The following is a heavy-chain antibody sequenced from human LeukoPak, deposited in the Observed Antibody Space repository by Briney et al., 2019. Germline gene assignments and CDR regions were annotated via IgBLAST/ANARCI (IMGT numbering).Heavy chain of an antibody. CDR3: ARARGDHLYYYYYYMDI. CDR1: GFTLSTYS. Sequence: GGSLRLSCAASGFTLSTYSMNWVRQAPGKGLEWVSYISSGSSSTIYYADSVKGRFTISRDNAKDPLYLQMNSLRAEDTAVYYCARARGDHLYYYYYYMDIWGKGTTVTVSS. CDR2: ISSGSSSTI. J-gene: IGHJ6*03. V-gene: IGHV3-48*01. D-gene: IGHD2-21*02.